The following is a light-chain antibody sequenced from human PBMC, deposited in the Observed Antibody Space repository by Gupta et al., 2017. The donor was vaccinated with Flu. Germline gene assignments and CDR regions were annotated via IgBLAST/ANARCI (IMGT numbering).Light chain of an antibody. CDR1: SSNIENNY. J-gene: IGLJ3*02. CDR2: END. CDR3: GTWDSSLSAWA. Sequence: SSSNIENNYVSWYQQLPGTAPKLLIYENDKRPSGIPDRFSGSKSDTSATLGITGLQTGDEADYYCGTWDSSLSAWAFGGGTKLTVL. V-gene: IGLV1-51*01.